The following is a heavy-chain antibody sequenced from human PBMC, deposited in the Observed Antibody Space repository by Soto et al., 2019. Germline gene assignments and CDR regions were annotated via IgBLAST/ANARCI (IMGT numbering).Heavy chain of an antibody. V-gene: IGHV5-51*01. J-gene: IGHJ3*02. Sequence: PGESLKISCKGSGYSFTSYWIVWVRQMPGKGLEWMGIIYPGDSDTRYSSSFQGQVTISADKSISTAYLQWSSLKASDTAMYYCARRLGVAPVAFDIWGQGTMVTVSS. CDR3: ARRLGVAPVAFDI. CDR2: IYPGDSDT. CDR1: GYSFTSYW. D-gene: IGHD3-3*01.